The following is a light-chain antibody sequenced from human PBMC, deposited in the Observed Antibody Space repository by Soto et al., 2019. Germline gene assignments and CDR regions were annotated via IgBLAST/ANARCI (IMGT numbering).Light chain of an antibody. CDR2: KTS. CDR3: QQYNSYSSWT. CDR1: QSVRSW. V-gene: IGKV1-5*03. Sequence: DIPMTQSPSTLSASVGDRVTITCRASQSVRSWLAWYQQKPGRAPSLLIYKTSNLESGVPSRFSGSGSGTEFTLTISSLQPDDFATYYCQQYNSYSSWTFGQGTKVEMK. J-gene: IGKJ1*01.